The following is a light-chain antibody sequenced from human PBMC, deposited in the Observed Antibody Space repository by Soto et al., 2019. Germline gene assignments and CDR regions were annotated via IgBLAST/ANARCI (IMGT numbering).Light chain of an antibody. Sequence: EVVLTQSPATLSVSPGERATLSCRASQTVSRSLAWYQQKPGQAPRLLFYGASTRATGIPGRFSGSGSGTDFTLTISSLQSEDFAVYYCQQYIDWPPYTFGQGTKVDIK. CDR3: QQYIDWPPYT. CDR1: QTVSRS. J-gene: IGKJ2*01. CDR2: GAS. V-gene: IGKV3-15*01.